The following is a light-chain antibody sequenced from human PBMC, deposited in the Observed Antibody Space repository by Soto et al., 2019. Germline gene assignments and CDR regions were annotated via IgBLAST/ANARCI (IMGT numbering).Light chain of an antibody. Sequence: EIVLTQSPGTLSLSPGERATLSCRASQSVSSSYLAWYQQKPGQAPRLLIYGASSRATGIPDRFSGSGSGTDFTLTISRLEPYDFAVYYCQQYGSFHLTFGGGTKVEIK. CDR3: QQYGSFHLT. V-gene: IGKV3-20*01. J-gene: IGKJ4*01. CDR1: QSVSSSY. CDR2: GAS.